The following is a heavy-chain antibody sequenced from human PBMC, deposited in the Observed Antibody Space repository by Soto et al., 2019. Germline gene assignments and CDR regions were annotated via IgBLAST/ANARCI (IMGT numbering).Heavy chain of an antibody. D-gene: IGHD3-22*01. CDR1: GGSISSYY. Sequence: SETLSLTCTVSGGSISSYYWSWIRQPPGKGLDWIGYIYYSGSTNYNPSLKSRVTISVDTSKNQFSLKLSSVTAADTAVYYCARLPRDFYDSSGYYYSWFDPWGQGTLVTVSS. CDR2: IYYSGST. J-gene: IGHJ5*02. CDR3: ARLPRDFYDSSGYYYSWFDP. V-gene: IGHV4-59*01.